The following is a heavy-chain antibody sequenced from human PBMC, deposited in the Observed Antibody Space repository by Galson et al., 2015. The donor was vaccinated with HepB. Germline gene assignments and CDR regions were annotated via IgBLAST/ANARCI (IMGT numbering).Heavy chain of an antibody. CDR1: GYTFTGYN. V-gene: IGHV1-2*02. CDR2: INPNSGGT. D-gene: IGHD6-13*01. J-gene: IGHJ4*02. Sequence: SVKVSCKASGYTFTGYNMHWVRQAPGQGLEWMGWINPNSGGTNYAQKFQGRVTMTRDTSISTAYMELSRLRSDDTAVYYCARVRIAAAGTANYWGQGTLVTVSS. CDR3: ARVRIAAAGTANY.